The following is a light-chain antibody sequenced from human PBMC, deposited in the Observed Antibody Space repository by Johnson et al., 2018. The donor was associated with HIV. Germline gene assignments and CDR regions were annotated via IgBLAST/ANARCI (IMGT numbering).Light chain of an antibody. CDR1: SSNIGNNY. V-gene: IGLV1-51*02. Sequence: QSVLTQPPSVSAAPGQKVTISCSGSSSNIGNNYVFWYQQLPGTAPKLLIYENNKRPSGIPDRFSGSKSGATATLGITGLQTGDEADYYCGTWDSSLSVDNYVLGTGTKVTVL. CDR2: ENN. J-gene: IGLJ1*01. CDR3: GTWDSSLSVDNYV.